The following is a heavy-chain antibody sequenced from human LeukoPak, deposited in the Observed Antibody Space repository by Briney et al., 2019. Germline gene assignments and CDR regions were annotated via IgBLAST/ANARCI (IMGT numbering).Heavy chain of an antibody. Sequence: ASVKVSCKASGYTFTSYDINWVRQATRQGLEWMGWMNPNSGNTGYAQKFQGRVTMTRNTSISTAYMELSSLRSEDTAVYYCARTSDSGSYLDYYFDYWGQGTLVTVSS. CDR1: GYTFTSYD. V-gene: IGHV1-8*01. J-gene: IGHJ4*02. CDR3: ARTSDSGSYLDYYFDY. CDR2: MNPNSGNT. D-gene: IGHD1-26*01.